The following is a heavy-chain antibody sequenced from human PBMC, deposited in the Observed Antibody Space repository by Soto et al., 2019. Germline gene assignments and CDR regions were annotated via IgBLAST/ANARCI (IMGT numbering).Heavy chain of an antibody. CDR2: ISSTTNYI. V-gene: IGHV3-21*06. CDR1: GFTFTRYS. Sequence: GGSLRLSCAASGFTFTRYSMNWVRQAPGKGLEWVSSISSTTNYIYYGDSMKGRFTISRDNAKNSLYLEMNSLRAEDTAVYYSEREHDDLTSKLDYWGQGTLVTVSS. J-gene: IGHJ4*02. CDR3: EREHDDLTSKLDY. D-gene: IGHD1-1*01.